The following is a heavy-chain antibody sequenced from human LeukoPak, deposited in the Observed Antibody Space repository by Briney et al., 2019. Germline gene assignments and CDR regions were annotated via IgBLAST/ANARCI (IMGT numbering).Heavy chain of an antibody. CDR1: GGSFIGYY. Sequence: SETLSPTCAVYGGSFIGYYWSWIRQPPGKGLEWIGEINHSGSTNYNPSLKSRVTISVDTSKNQFSLKLSSVTAADTAVYYCARASYCSSTSCYLRKTYYMDVWGKGTTVTVSS. V-gene: IGHV4-34*01. D-gene: IGHD2-2*01. CDR3: ARASYCSSTSCYLRKTYYMDV. J-gene: IGHJ6*03. CDR2: INHSGST.